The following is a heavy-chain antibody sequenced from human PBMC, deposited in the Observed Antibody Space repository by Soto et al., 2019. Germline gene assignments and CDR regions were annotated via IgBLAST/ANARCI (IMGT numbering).Heavy chain of an antibody. CDR2: IYYTGST. Sequence: SETLSLTCTVSGGSINNRYWSWIRQPPGKGLEWIGYIYYTGSTNYNPSLKSRVTMSVDTSKNQFSLNLPSLTAADPATYCCARAKWYPEYWGRGTLVTVSS. J-gene: IGHJ4*02. CDR3: ARAKWYPEY. D-gene: IGHD2-8*01. V-gene: IGHV4-59*11. CDR1: GGSINNRY.